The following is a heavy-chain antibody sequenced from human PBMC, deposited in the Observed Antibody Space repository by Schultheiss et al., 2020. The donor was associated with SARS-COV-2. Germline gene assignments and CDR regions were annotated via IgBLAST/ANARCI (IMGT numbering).Heavy chain of an antibody. CDR1: GGSISSSSYY. V-gene: IGHV4-39*07. Sequence: SETLSLTCTVSGGSISSSSYYWGWIRQPPGKGLEWIGSIYYSGSTYYNPSLKSRVTISVDTSKNQFSLKLSSVTAADTAVYYCARVAELVHYYYYGMDVWGQGTTVTVSS. J-gene: IGHJ6*02. D-gene: IGHD6-6*01. CDR3: ARVAELVHYYYYGMDV. CDR2: IYYSGST.